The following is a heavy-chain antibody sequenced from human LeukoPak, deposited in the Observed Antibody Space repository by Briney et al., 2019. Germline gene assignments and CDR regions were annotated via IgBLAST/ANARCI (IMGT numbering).Heavy chain of an antibody. CDR1: GFTFSSYA. V-gene: IGHV3-23*01. Sequence: GGSLRLSCAASGFTFSSYAMSWVRQAPGKGLEWVSAISGSGGSTYYADSVKGRFTISRDNSKNTLYLQMNSLRVEDTAVYYCATDSNNNGDYEAWGQGTLVTVSS. D-gene: IGHD4-17*01. J-gene: IGHJ5*02. CDR2: ISGSGGST. CDR3: ATDSNNNGDYEA.